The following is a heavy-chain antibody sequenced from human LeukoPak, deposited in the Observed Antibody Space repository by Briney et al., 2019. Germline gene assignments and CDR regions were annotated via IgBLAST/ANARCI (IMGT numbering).Heavy chain of an antibody. D-gene: IGHD4-23*01. V-gene: IGHV3-30*02. CDR3: ARDRDYRGFSTWLGYYYLDV. CDR1: GFTFSSYG. J-gene: IGHJ6*03. CDR2: IRYDGSNK. Sequence: GGSLRLSCAASGFTFSSYGMHWVRQAPGKGLEWVAFIRYDGSNKYYADSVKGRFTISRDNAKNSLYLQMNSLRAEDTAVYYCARDRDYRGFSTWLGYYYLDVWGKGTTVTVSS.